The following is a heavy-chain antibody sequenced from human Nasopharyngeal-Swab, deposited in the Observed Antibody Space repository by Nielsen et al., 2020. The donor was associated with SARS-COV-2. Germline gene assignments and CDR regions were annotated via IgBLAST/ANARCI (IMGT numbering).Heavy chain of an antibody. CDR3: ARGWLLHAFDI. V-gene: IGHV4-59*01. CDR2: IYYSGST. D-gene: IGHD6-19*01. CDR1: GGSISSYY. Sequence: SETLSLTCTVSGGSISSYYWSWIRQPPGKGLEWIGYIYYSGSTNYNPSLKSRVTISVDTSKNQFSLKLSSVTAEDTAVYYCARGWLLHAFDIWGQGTMVTVSS. J-gene: IGHJ3*02.